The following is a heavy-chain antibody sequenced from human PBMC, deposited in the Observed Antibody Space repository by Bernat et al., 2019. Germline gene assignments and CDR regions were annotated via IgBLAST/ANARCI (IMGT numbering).Heavy chain of an antibody. D-gene: IGHD3-10*01. CDR2: ISGSGDMT. V-gene: IGHV3-23*04. J-gene: IGHJ4*02. Sequence: EVQVVESGGGLVQPGGSLRLSCTTSEFTFGTYAMAWVRQAPGKGLEWVSAISGSGDMTYYADSVKGRFTISRDNSKNMLSLQMNSLRAEDTAVYYCAKDAGNVLLWYGESSWGQGTLVTVSS. CDR3: AKDAGNVLLWYGESS. CDR1: EFTFGTYA.